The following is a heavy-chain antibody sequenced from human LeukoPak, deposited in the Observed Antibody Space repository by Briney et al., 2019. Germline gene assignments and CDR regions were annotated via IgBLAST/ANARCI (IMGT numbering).Heavy chain of an antibody. CDR1: GFTFSTHA. CDR3: AKLIGDYNGNSGS. J-gene: IGHJ5*02. V-gene: IGHV3-23*01. D-gene: IGHD4-23*01. CDR2: ISDTGEST. Sequence: PGGSLRLSCAASGFTFSTHAMSWVRQVSGKGLEWVSSISDTGESTYYADYVKGRFTISRDNSKNTLYLQMNSLRAEDTAVYNCAKLIGDYNGNSGSWGQGTLVTVSS.